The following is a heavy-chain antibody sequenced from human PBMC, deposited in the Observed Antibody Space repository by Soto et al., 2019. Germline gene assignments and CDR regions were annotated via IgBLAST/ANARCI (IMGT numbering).Heavy chain of an antibody. Sequence: GGSLRLSCAASGFTFSSYVMNWVRQAPGKGLEWVSTISGSGDSTNYADSVKGRFTISRDNSENTLYLQMNSLRPEDTAVYYSAKDLSVGITPYFDYWGQGTLVTVSS. CDR2: ISGSGDST. CDR1: GFTFSSYV. V-gene: IGHV3-23*01. D-gene: IGHD1-26*01. CDR3: AKDLSVGITPYFDY. J-gene: IGHJ4*02.